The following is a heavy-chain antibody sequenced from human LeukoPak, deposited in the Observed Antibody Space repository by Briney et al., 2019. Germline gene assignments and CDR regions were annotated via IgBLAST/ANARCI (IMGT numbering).Heavy chain of an antibody. CDR2: ISSSSSTI. D-gene: IGHD4-17*01. CDR1: GFTFSSYS. J-gene: IGHJ3*02. CDR3: AREPFYGDYDAFDI. Sequence: PGGSLRLSCAASGFTFSSYSMNWVRQAPGKGLEWVSYISSSSSTIYYADSVKSRFTISRDNAKNSLYLQMNSLRAEDTAVYYCAREPFYGDYDAFDIWGQGTMVTVSS. V-gene: IGHV3-48*01.